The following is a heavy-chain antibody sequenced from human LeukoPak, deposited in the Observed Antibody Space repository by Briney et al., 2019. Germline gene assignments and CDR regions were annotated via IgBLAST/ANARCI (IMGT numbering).Heavy chain of an antibody. J-gene: IGHJ4*02. V-gene: IGHV4-4*02. CDR1: GGSISSSNW. Sequence: SGTLSLTCAVSGGSISSSNWWSWVRQPPGKGLEWIGEIYHSGSTNYNPSLKSRVTISVDKSKNQFSLKLSSVTAADTAVYYCARVGPSPGELLPYYFDYWGQGTLVTVSS. CDR2: IYHSGST. D-gene: IGHD1-26*01. CDR3: ARVGPSPGELLPYYFDY.